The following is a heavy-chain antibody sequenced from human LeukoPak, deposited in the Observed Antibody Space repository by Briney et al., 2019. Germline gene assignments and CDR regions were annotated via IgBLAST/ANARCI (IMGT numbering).Heavy chain of an antibody. CDR3: ARGANASLLLWIFGVDPTINWFDS. J-gene: IGHJ5*01. CDR2: INHSGST. CDR1: GGSFSGYY. Sequence: PAETLTLTCAAYGGSFSGYYWSWIRQPPGKGVEWVGEINHSGSTNYNPSLKSRLTISVDKSKKQFSLQLSSVTAADTAVFYCARGANASLLLWIFGVDPTINWFDSWGQGTLVTVSS. D-gene: IGHD3-3*01. V-gene: IGHV4-34*01.